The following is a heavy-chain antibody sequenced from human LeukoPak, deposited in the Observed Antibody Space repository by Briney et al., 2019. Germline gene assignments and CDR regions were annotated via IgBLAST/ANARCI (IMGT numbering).Heavy chain of an antibody. V-gene: IGHV3-48*03. J-gene: IGHJ5*02. Sequence: GGTLRPSCAASGLTFSSYEMIWVRQAPGKGLEWISYIDTSGTLIHYGDSVRGRFTISRDNAKNSLFLQMNSLRAEDTAVYYCATSGVKSVTTHGPWGQGTLVTVSS. D-gene: IGHD4-17*01. CDR1: GLTFSSYE. CDR3: ATSGVKSVTTHGP. CDR2: IDTSGTLI.